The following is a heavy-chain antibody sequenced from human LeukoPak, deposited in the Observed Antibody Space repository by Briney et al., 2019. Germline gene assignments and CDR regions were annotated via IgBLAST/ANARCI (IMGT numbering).Heavy chain of an antibody. D-gene: IGHD4-23*01. J-gene: IGHJ4*02. CDR1: GFTFSGSA. V-gene: IGHV3-73*01. CDR2: IRSKANSYAT. CDR3: TGPLGATVVNYY. Sequence: GGSLRLSCAASGFTFSGSAMHWVRQASGKGLEWVGRIRSKANSYATAYAASVKGRFTISRDDSKNTAYLQMNSLKTEDTAVYYCTGPLGATVVNYYWGQGTLVTVSS.